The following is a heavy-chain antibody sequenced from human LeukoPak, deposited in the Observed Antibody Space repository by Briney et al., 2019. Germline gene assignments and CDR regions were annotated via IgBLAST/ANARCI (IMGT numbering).Heavy chain of an antibody. CDR1: GFTVSGNY. CDR2: IYGGGST. CDR3: ARDRSDGNYYMVV. V-gene: IGHV3-53*01. D-gene: IGHD5-24*01. Sequence: PGGSLRLSCAASGFTVSGNYMSWVRQAPGKGLEWVSVIYGGGSTSYADSVKGRFIISRDNSKNTLYLQMNSLRADDTAVYYCARDRSDGNYYMVVWGKGTTVIVSS. J-gene: IGHJ6*03.